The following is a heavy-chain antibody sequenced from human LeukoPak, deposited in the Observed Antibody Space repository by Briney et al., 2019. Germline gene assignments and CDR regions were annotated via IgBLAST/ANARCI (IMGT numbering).Heavy chain of an antibody. D-gene: IGHD3-22*01. J-gene: IGHJ4*02. CDR2: IIPIFGTA. CDR1: GATFTSYA. Sequence: SVKVSCKASGATFTSYAISWVRQAPGQGLEWMGGIIPIFGTANYAQKFQGRVTITTDESTSTAYMELSSLRSEDTTVYYCARAPYYYDSSGYYARPYYFDYWGQGTLVTVSS. CDR3: ARAPYYYDSSGYYARPYYFDY. V-gene: IGHV1-69*05.